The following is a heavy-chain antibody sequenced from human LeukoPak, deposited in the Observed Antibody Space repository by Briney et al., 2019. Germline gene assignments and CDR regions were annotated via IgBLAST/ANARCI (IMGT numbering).Heavy chain of an antibody. Sequence: MPSETLSLTCTVSGGSISSYYWSWIRQPAGKGLEWIGRIYTSGSTNYNPSLKSRVTMSVDTSKNQFSLKLSSVTAADTAVYYCAGSPHYYDSSGYFLDIWGQGTMVTVSS. D-gene: IGHD3-22*01. J-gene: IGHJ3*02. V-gene: IGHV4-4*07. CDR3: AGSPHYYDSSGYFLDI. CDR1: GGSISSYY. CDR2: IYTSGST.